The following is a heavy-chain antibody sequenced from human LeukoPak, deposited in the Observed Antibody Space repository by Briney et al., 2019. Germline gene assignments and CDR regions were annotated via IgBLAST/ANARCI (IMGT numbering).Heavy chain of an antibody. CDR1: GFTFSSYS. Sequence: GGSLRLSCAASGFTFSSYSMNWVRQAPGKGLEWVSSISSSSSYIYYADSVKGRFTISRDNAKSSLYLQMNSLRAEDTAVYYCARDNIAVTHFDYWGQGTLVTVSS. CDR2: ISSSSSYI. J-gene: IGHJ4*02. V-gene: IGHV3-21*01. D-gene: IGHD6-19*01. CDR3: ARDNIAVTHFDY.